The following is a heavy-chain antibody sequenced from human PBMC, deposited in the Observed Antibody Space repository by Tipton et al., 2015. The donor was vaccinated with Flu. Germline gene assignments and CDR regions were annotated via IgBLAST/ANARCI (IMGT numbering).Heavy chain of an antibody. Sequence: TLSLTCIVSGDSMSSFYWSWVRQPATKGLEWIGRIYTSGTTKYNPSLKSRVTMSLDTSKSQLSLNLTSVTAADTAVYYCARVTMTTWDAFDVWGQGTMVTVSS. J-gene: IGHJ3*01. V-gene: IGHV4-4*07. CDR3: ARVTMTTWDAFDV. CDR1: GDSMSSFY. D-gene: IGHD4-17*01. CDR2: IYTSGTT.